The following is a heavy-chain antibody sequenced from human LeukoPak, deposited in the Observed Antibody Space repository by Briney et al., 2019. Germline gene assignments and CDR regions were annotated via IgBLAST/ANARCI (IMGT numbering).Heavy chain of an antibody. CDR3: TTSGNFDWLRGDFDY. Sequence: GGSLRLSCAASGFIFSDYYMNWIRQAPGKGLEWVSYTSSSGSNIYYADSVKGRFTISRDNAKNSLYLQMNSLRAEDTAVYYCTTSGNFDWLRGDFDYWGQGTLVTVSS. CDR2: TSSSGSNI. V-gene: IGHV3-11*01. J-gene: IGHJ4*02. D-gene: IGHD3-9*01. CDR1: GFIFSDYY.